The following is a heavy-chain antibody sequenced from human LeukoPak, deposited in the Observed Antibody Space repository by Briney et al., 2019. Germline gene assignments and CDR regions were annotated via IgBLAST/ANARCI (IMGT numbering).Heavy chain of an antibody. V-gene: IGHV3-23*01. D-gene: IGHD3-10*01. J-gene: IGHJ4*02. CDR1: GFTFSSNA. CDR3: ARDSRITMVRGVTPPGY. Sequence: SGGSLRLSCAASGFTFSSNAMSWVRQAPGKGLEWVSAISGSGGSTYYADSVKGRFTISRDKSKNTLYLQMNSLRAEDTAVYYCARDSRITMVRGVTPPGYWGQGTLVTVSS. CDR2: ISGSGGST.